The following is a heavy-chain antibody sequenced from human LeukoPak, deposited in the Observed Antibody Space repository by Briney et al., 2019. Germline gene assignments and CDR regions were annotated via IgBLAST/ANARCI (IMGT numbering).Heavy chain of an antibody. J-gene: IGHJ4*02. CDR2: IYYSGST. CDR1: GGSISSYY. CDR3: ARGRRWFGSNYFDY. Sequence: SETLSLTCTVSGGSISSYYWSWIRQPPGKGLEWIGYIYYSGSTNYTPSLKSRVTISVDTSKNQFSLRLRSVTAADTAVYYCARGRRWFGSNYFDYWGQGTLVTVSS. V-gene: IGHV4-59*01. D-gene: IGHD3-10*01.